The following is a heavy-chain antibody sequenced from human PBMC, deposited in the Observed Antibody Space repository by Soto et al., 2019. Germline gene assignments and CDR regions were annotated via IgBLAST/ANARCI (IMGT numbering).Heavy chain of an antibody. Sequence: PSETLYLTCTFSGGSISTRSSYWAWIRQPPGKGLEWIGSIYYIGNTYYNPSLKSRVTISVDRSKNQFPLKLSSVTPEDSAVYFCARAILAGSDWFGIPDSWGQGTLVTVSS. V-gene: IGHV4-39*06. D-gene: IGHD6-19*01. CDR2: IYYIGNT. J-gene: IGHJ4*02. CDR1: GGSISTRSSY. CDR3: ARAILAGSDWFGIPDS.